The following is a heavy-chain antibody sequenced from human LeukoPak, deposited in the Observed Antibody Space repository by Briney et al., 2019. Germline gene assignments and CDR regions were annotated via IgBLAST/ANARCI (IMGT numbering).Heavy chain of an antibody. D-gene: IGHD6-13*01. V-gene: IGHV3-23*01. J-gene: IGHJ4*02. Sequence: GGSLRLSCAASGFTFSSYAMSWVRQAPGKGLEWVSAISGSGDGTNYADSVKGRFTISRDNSKNTLYLQMNSLRAEDTAVYYCAKGRIAAAGGGLFDYWGQGTLVTVSS. CDR1: GFTFSSYA. CDR2: ISGSGDGT. CDR3: AKGRIAAAGGGLFDY.